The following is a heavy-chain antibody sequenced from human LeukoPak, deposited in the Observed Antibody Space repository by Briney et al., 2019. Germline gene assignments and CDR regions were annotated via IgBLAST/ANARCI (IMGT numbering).Heavy chain of an antibody. V-gene: IGHV1-8*02. D-gene: IGHD3/OR15-3a*01. CDR3: ARGRKAGVGRVYHMDV. J-gene: IGHJ6*03. Sequence: GASVKVSCKTSRYTFTSYDINWVRQATGQGLEWMGWMNPKSGNTDYAQKFQGRVTMTSDTSIDTAYMELSNLRSEDTAVYYCARGRKAGVGRVYHMDVWGKGTTVTVFS. CDR1: RYTFTSYD. CDR2: MNPKSGNT.